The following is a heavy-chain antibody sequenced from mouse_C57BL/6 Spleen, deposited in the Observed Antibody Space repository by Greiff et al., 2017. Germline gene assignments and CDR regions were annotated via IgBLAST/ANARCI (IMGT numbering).Heavy chain of an antibody. J-gene: IGHJ3*01. CDR3: VVYDPFAY. V-gene: IGHV10-1*01. Sequence: DAGGGLVQPKGSLKLSCAASGFSFNTYAMNWVRQAPGKGLEWVARIRSKSNNYATYYADSVKDRFTISRDDSESMLYLQMNNLKTEDTAMYYCVVYDPFAYWGQGTLVTVSA. D-gene: IGHD2-3*01. CDR1: GFSFNTYA. CDR2: IRSKSNNYAT.